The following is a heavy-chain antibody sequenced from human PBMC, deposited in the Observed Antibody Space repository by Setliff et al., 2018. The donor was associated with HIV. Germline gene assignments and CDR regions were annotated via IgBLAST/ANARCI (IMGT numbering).Heavy chain of an antibody. CDR3: ARVAMVRGVIPPDFDYYYYYMDV. D-gene: IGHD3-10*01. CDR1: GFTVSSNY. J-gene: IGHJ6*03. V-gene: IGHV3-53*01. Sequence: GGSLRLSCAASGFTVSSNYMSWVRQAPGKGLEWVSVIYSGGSTYYADSVKGRFTISRDNAKNSLYLQMNSLRAEDTAVYYCARVAMVRGVIPPDFDYYYYYMDVWGKGTTVTVSS. CDR2: IYSGGST.